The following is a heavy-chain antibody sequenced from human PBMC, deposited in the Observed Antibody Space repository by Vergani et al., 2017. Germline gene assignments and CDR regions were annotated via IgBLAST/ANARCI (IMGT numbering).Heavy chain of an antibody. CDR1: GGSISSGGYY. D-gene: IGHD3-10*01. V-gene: IGHV4-31*03. J-gene: IGHJ5*02. CDR2: IYYSGST. CDR3: ASLRITMVRGVTNWFDP. Sequence: QVQLQESGPGLVKPLQTLSLTCTVSGGSISSGGYYWSWIRQHPGKGLEWIGYIYYSGSTYYNPSLKSRVTISVDTSKNQFSLKLSSVTAADTAVYYCASLRITMVRGVTNWFDPWGQGTLVTVSS.